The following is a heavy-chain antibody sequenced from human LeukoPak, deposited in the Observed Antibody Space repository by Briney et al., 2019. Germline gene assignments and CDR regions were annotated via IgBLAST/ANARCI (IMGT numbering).Heavy chain of an antibody. J-gene: IGHJ3*02. Sequence: PGGSMRLSCASSGFTFSSYAMSWIRQASGKRLKWDSAISGSGGSTSYVDSVKGRFTISRDNSKNTLYLQMNSLRAEDTAVYYCAKNRCTNGVCYAIGPFDIWGQGTMVTVSS. D-gene: IGHD2-8*01. CDR3: AKNRCTNGVCYAIGPFDI. CDR2: ISGSGGST. CDR1: GFTFSSYA. V-gene: IGHV3-23*01.